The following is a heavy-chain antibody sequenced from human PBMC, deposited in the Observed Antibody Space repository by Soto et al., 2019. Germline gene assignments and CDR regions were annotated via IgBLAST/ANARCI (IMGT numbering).Heavy chain of an antibody. CDR2: ITAFNGNT. V-gene: IGHV1-18*01. D-gene: IGHD3-3*01. CDR1: GYTFTDYG. CDR3: ASISPSDFWSGYYYFFDY. Sequence: QVHLVQSGAEVEKPGASVKVSCKASGYTFTDYGISWVRQAPGQGLQWMGWITAFNGNTKYAQQFQGRVTMTTDTSTSTAYMELRSLESDDTAVYYCASISPSDFWSGYYYFFDYWGQGTLVTVSS. J-gene: IGHJ4*02.